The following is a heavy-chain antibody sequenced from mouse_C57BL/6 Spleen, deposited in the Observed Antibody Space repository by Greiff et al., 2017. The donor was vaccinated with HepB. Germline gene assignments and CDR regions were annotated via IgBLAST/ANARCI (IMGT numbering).Heavy chain of an antibody. V-gene: IGHV1-64*01. D-gene: IGHD3-3*01. Sequence: PGQGLEWIGMIHPNSGSTNYNEKFKSKATLTVDKSSSTAYMQLSSLTSEDSAVYYCARRDGGYWYFDVWGTGTTVTVSS. CDR3: ARRDGGYWYFDV. CDR2: IHPNSGST. J-gene: IGHJ1*03.